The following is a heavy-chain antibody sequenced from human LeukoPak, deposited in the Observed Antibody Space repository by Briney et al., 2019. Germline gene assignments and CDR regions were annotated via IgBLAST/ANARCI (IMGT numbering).Heavy chain of an antibody. CDR2: IYTSGST. CDR3: ARGGYCSSTSCYFHY. J-gene: IGHJ4*02. V-gene: IGHV4-4*07. D-gene: IGHD2-2*01. Sequence: PSETLSLTCTVSGGSISSYYWSWIRQPAGKGLEWIGRIYTSGSTNYNPSLKSRVTMSVDTSKNQFSLKLSSVTAADTAVYYCARGGYCSSTSCYFHYWGQGTLVTVSS. CDR1: GGSISSYY.